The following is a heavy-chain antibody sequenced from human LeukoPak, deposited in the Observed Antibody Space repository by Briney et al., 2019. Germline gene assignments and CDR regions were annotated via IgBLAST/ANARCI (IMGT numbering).Heavy chain of an antibody. CDR3: AKELDYSNYLNYFDY. CDR1: GFTFSSYA. J-gene: IGHJ4*02. Sequence: GGSLRLSCAASGFTFSSYAMNWVRQAPGKGLEWVSAISGSGGTTYYADSVKGRFTISRDNSKNTLYLQMNSLRAEDTAVYYCAKELDYSNYLNYFDYWGQGTLVTVSS. V-gene: IGHV3-23*01. CDR2: ISGSGGTT. D-gene: IGHD4-11*01.